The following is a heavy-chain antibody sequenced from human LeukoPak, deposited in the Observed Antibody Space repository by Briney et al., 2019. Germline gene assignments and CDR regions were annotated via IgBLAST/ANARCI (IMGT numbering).Heavy chain of an antibody. CDR1: GGTFSSYA. D-gene: IGHD5/OR15-5a*01. V-gene: IGHV1-69*05. Sequence: ASVTVSCKASGGTFSSYAISWVRQAPGQGLEWMGGIIPIFGTANYAQKFQGRVTITTDESTSTAYMELSSLRSEDTAVYYCARSTSNRYYYYMDVWGKGTTVTVSS. CDR3: ARSTSNRYYYYMDV. CDR2: IIPIFGTA. J-gene: IGHJ6*03.